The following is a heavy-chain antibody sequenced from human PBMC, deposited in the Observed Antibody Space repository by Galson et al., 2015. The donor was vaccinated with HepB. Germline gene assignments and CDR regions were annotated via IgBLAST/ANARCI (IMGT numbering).Heavy chain of an antibody. J-gene: IGHJ3*02. V-gene: IGHV1-2*02. CDR2: INPNSGGT. CDR1: GSTFTGYY. Sequence: SVTVSCKASGSTFTGYYMHWVRQAPGQGLEWMGWINPNSGGTNYAQKFQGRVTMTRDTSISTAYMELSRLRSDDTAVYYCASSRFRGPKPEGAFDIWGQGTMVTVSS. D-gene: IGHD3-10*01. CDR3: ASSRFRGPKPEGAFDI.